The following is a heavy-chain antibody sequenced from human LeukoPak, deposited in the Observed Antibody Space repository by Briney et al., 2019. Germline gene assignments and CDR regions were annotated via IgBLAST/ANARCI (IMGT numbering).Heavy chain of an antibody. J-gene: IGHJ4*02. CDR1: GFTFSRYS. Sequence: PGGSLRLXCAASGFTFSRYSMNWDRQAPGKGLEWVSSMSSSSGLIYYGDSVKGRFTVSRDNAKRSLYLQMNSLRAEDTAVYYCASLLSRQGGYFDYWGQGTLVTVSS. V-gene: IGHV3-21*01. D-gene: IGHD6-6*01. CDR3: ASLLSRQGGYFDY. CDR2: MSSSSGLI.